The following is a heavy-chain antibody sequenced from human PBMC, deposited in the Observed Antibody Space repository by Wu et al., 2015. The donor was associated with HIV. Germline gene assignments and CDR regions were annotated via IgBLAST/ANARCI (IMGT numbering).Heavy chain of an antibody. Sequence: QVQLVQSGPEVKKPGASVTVSCKASGYTFSTYGISWMRQAPGQGLEWMGWISAYSGNTDNAQNLQGRVTMTTDTSTSTAYLQLRSLRSDDTAVYYCARGSILEMSTASSYYYVMDVVGPRDHSHRLL. CDR3: ARGSILEMSTASSYYYVMDV. V-gene: IGHV1-18*01. D-gene: IGHD5-24*01. CDR2: ISAYSGNT. CDR1: GYTFSTYG. J-gene: IGHJ6*02.